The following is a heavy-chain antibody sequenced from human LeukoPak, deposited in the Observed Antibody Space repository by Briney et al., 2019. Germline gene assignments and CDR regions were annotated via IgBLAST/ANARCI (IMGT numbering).Heavy chain of an antibody. CDR3: AKWVSFDWFPIDY. CDR1: GFTFSTYA. Sequence: QAGGSLRLSCAASGFTFSTYAMSWVRQAPGKGLEWVSGISGSGGSTYYPDSVKGRFTISRDNSKNTLYLQMNSLRAEDTAVYYCAKWVSFDWFPIDYWGQGTLVSVSS. J-gene: IGHJ4*02. CDR2: ISGSGGST. D-gene: IGHD3-9*01. V-gene: IGHV3-23*01.